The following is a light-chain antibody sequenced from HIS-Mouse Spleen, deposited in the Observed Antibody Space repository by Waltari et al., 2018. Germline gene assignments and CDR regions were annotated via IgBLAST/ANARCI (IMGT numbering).Light chain of an antibody. CDR3: SSYTSSSTYV. J-gene: IGLJ1*01. CDR1: SSDVGGYNY. Sequence: QSALTQPASVSGSPGQPITISSTGTSSDVGGYNYVSWYQQHPGKAPKLMIYEVSNRPSGVSNRFSGSKSGNTASLTISGLQAEDEADYYCSSYTSSSTYVFGTGTKVTVL. CDR2: EVS. V-gene: IGLV2-14*01.